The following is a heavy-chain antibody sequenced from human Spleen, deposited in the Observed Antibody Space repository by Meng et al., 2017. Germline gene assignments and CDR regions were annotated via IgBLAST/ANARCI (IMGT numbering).Heavy chain of an antibody. V-gene: IGHV4-34*01. Sequence: QVQRHQWGAGLLQPSETLSLPCAVYGGSFSGYYWSWIRQPPGKGLEWIGEINHSGSTNYTPSLKSRVTISVDTSKNQFSLKLSSVTAADTAVYYCARDKITMVRGVIWFDPWGQGTLVTVSS. D-gene: IGHD3-10*01. J-gene: IGHJ5*02. CDR2: INHSGST. CDR3: ARDKITMVRGVIWFDP. CDR1: GGSFSGYY.